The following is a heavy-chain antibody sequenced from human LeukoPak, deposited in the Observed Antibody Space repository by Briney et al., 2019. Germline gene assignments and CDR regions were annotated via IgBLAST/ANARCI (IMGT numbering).Heavy chain of an antibody. CDR2: ISSSSSYI. CDR3: ARSNIAAAGDFDY. CDR1: GFTFSSYS. V-gene: IGHV3-21*01. J-gene: IGHJ4*02. Sequence: GGSLRLSCAASGFTFSSYSMNWVRQAPGKGLEWVSSISSSSSYIYYADSVKGRFTISRDNAKNSLYLQMNSLRAEDTAVYYCARSNIAAAGDFDYWGQGTLVTVSS. D-gene: IGHD6-13*01.